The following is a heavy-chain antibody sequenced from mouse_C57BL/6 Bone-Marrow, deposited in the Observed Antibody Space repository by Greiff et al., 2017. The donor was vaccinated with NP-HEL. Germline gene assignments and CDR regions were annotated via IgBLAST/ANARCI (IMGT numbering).Heavy chain of an antibody. Sequence: DVMLVESGGGLVQSGRSLRLSCATSGFTFSDFYMEWVRQAPGKGLEWIAASRNKANDYTTEYSASVKGRFIVSRDTSQSILYLQMNALRAEDTAIYYCARDAKLGRYFDVWGTGTTVTVSS. CDR3: ARDAKLGRYFDV. D-gene: IGHD4-1*01. V-gene: IGHV7-1*01. J-gene: IGHJ1*03. CDR1: GFTFSDFY. CDR2: SRNKANDYTT.